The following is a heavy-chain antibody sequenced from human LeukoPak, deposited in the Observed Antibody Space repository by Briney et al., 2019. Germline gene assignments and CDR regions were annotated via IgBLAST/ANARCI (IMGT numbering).Heavy chain of an antibody. J-gene: IGHJ6*02. D-gene: IGHD2-15*01. Sequence: GGSLRLSCAASGFTFSSYSMNWVRQAPGKGLEWVSYISSSSSTIYYADSVKGRFTISRDNAKNSLYLQMNSLRAEDTALYYCAKVMLRQGYYYGMDVWGQGTTVTVSS. CDR1: GFTFSSYS. CDR3: AKVMLRQGYYYGMDV. V-gene: IGHV3-48*01. CDR2: ISSSSSTI.